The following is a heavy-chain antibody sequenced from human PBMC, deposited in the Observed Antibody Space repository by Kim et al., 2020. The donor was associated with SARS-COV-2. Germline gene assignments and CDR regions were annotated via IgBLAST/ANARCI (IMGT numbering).Heavy chain of an antibody. Sequence: YYADSVKGRFTISRDNSKNTLYLQMNSLRAEDTAVYYCAKDIRATYYFDYWGQGTLVTVSS. J-gene: IGHJ4*02. CDR3: AKDIRATYYFDY. V-gene: IGHV3-23*01. D-gene: IGHD1-1*01.